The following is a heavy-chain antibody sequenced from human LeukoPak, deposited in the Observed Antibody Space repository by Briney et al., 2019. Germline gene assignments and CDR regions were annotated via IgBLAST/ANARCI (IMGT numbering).Heavy chain of an antibody. Sequence: ASVKVSCKASGYSFTRKHIHWVRQAPGQGLEWMGMIYPRDGSTSYAQKFQGRVTVTRDTSTSTVHMELSGLRSEDTAVYYCARDQEAFDYWGQGTLVTVSS. CDR1: GYSFTRKH. V-gene: IGHV1-46*01. J-gene: IGHJ4*02. CDR2: IYPRDGST. CDR3: ARDQEAFDY.